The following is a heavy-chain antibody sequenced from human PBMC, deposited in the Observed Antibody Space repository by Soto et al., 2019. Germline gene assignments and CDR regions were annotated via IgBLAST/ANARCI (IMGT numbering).Heavy chain of an antibody. V-gene: IGHV3-21*06. J-gene: IGHJ4*02. CDR2: ISSHGRDI. Sequence: PAGSLRLSCEASGFTFTSDSMTWVRQAPGKGLEWVSSISSHGRDIFYADSVKGRFTISRDNAKDSLHLQMNSLTGEDSAVYYCARGAALAGKLDLWGQGTLVTVSS. CDR1: GFTFTSDS. D-gene: IGHD6-19*01. CDR3: ARGAALAGKLDL.